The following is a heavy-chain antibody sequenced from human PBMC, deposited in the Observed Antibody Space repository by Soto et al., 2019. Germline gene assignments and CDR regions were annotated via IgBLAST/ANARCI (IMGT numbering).Heavy chain of an antibody. V-gene: IGHV4-34*01. CDR3: ARSSIKPQVFMYPFDS. Sequence: SETLSLTCAVYGGSFSGYYWSWIRQPPGKGLEWIGEINHSGSTNYNPSLKSRVTISVDTSKNQFSLKLSSVTAADTAVYYCARSSIKPQVFMYPFDSRSQGTLVT. J-gene: IGHJ4*02. D-gene: IGHD3-3*01. CDR1: GGSFSGYY. CDR2: INHSGST.